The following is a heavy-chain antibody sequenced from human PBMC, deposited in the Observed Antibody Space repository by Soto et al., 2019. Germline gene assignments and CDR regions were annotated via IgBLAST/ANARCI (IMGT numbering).Heavy chain of an antibody. V-gene: IGHV3-64*04. D-gene: IGHD3-10*01. Sequence: GGSLRLSCSASGFTFSIYAMHWVRQAPGKGLEYVSSISTNGGSTHYADSVKGRFTISRDNAKNSLYLQMNSLRAEDTAVYYCARSSGGSGKLWNYYGMDVWGQGTTVTVSS. CDR2: ISTNGGST. CDR3: ARSSGGSGKLWNYYGMDV. CDR1: GFTFSIYA. J-gene: IGHJ6*02.